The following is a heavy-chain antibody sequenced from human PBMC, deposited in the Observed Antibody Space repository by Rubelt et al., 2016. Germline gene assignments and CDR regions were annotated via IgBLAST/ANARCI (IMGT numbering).Heavy chain of an antibody. Sequence: QLQLQESGPGLVKPSETLSLTCTVSGASISSSLYYWGWIRQPPGKGLEWIGSIYHSGSTYYNSSLKSRVTISVDTSKNPFSRKLSSVTAADTAGYYCARRFCSNTGCFTVDYWGPGNLVTVS. D-gene: IGHD2-8*02. CDR3: ARRFCSNTGCFTVDY. CDR1: GASISSSLYY. V-gene: IGHV4-39*07. J-gene: IGHJ4*02. CDR2: IYHSGST.